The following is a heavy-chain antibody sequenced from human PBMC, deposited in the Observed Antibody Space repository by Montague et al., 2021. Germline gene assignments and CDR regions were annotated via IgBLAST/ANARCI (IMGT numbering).Heavy chain of an antibody. CDR3: ARDSGSNYDYLWGSYRPINYYSMDV. CDR2: ISSSSAI. Sequence: SLRLSCAASGFTFSSYSMNWVRQAPGKGLEWVSYISSSSAIYYADPVKGRFTISRDNAKNSLYLQVNSLRDEDTAVYYCARDSGSNYDYLWGSYRPINYYSMDVWGQGTTVTVSS. J-gene: IGHJ6*02. V-gene: IGHV3-48*02. D-gene: IGHD3-16*02. CDR1: GFTFSSYS.